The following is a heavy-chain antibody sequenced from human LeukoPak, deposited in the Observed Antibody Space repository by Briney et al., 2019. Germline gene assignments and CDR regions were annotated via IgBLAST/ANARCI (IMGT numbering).Heavy chain of an antibody. CDR1: GYTFTDYY. CDR2: INSNSGGT. D-gene: IGHD6-6*01. Sequence: ASVKVSCKTSGYTFTDYYIHWMRQAPGQGLEWMGWINSNSGGTSYAQKFQGRVTLTRDTPTRTAFMELNRLTSDDTAVYYCARTSISARRADFDYWGQGTVVTVSS. J-gene: IGHJ4*02. V-gene: IGHV1-2*02. CDR3: ARTSISARRADFDY.